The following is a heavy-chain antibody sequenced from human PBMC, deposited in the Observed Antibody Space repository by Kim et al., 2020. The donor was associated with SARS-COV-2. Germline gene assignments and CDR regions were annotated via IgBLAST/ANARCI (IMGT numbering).Heavy chain of an antibody. CDR3: TSDILSPGTKGFDM. CDR1: GFTLSSHW. Sequence: GGSLRLSCAASGFTLSSHWMTWVRQAPGKGLEWVANINHEGTDRYYLESVKGRFTVSKDNANNLLYLQMNSLRAEDAAVYYCTSDILSPGTKGFDMWGQGTKVTVSS. D-gene: IGHD1-1*01. CDR2: INHEGTDR. V-gene: IGHV3-7*01. J-gene: IGHJ3*02.